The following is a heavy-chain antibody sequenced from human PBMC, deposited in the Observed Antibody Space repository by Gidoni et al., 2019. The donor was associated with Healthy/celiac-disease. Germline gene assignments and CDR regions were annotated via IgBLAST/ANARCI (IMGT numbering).Heavy chain of an antibody. CDR1: GYTFTSYG. J-gene: IGHJ6*02. D-gene: IGHD4-17*01. CDR3: ASWGDYGDYYYYGMDV. Sequence: VQLVQSGAEVKKTGASVKVSCKASGYTFTSYGISWGRRAPGQGLEWMGWISAYNGNTNYAQKLQGRVTMTTDTSTSTAYMELRSLRSDDTAVYYCASWGDYGDYYYYGMDVWGQGTTVTVSS. CDR2: ISAYNGNT. V-gene: IGHV1-18*01.